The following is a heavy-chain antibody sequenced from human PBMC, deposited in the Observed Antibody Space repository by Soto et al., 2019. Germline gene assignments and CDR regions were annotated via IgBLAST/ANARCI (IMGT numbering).Heavy chain of an antibody. CDR2: INHSGST. D-gene: IGHD2-2*01. V-gene: IGHV4-34*01. CDR3: ARGLEYCSSTSCYYYYYGMDV. CDR1: GGSFSGCY. Sequence: SETLSLTCAVYGGSFSGCYWSWIRQPPGKGLEWIGEINHSGSTNYNPSLKSRVTISVDTSKNQFSLKLSSVTAADTAVYYCARGLEYCSSTSCYYYYYGMDVWGQGTTVTVS. J-gene: IGHJ6*02.